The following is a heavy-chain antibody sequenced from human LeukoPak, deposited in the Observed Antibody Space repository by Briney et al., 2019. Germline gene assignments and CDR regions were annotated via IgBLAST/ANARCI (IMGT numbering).Heavy chain of an antibody. CDR2: INQSGIT. J-gene: IGHJ6*03. CDR3: ARLRYYDFWSGYYGDYYYMDV. Sequence: SETLSLTCAVFGGSFSGYYWSWIRQPPGKGLEWIGEINQSGITNYNPSLKSRITISVDMSKNQFSLKLSAVTAADTAVYYCARLRYYDFWSGYYGDYYYMDVWGKGTTVTVSS. D-gene: IGHD3-3*01. V-gene: IGHV4-34*01. CDR1: GGSFSGYY.